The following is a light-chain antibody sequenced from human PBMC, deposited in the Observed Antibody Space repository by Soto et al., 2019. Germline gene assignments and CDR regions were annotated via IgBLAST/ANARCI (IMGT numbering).Light chain of an antibody. Sequence: QSALTQPASVSGSPGQSVTISCTGTSSDVGGHNYVSWYQQHPGKAPKLIINEVSHRPSGVSNRLSGSKSGNTASLTISGLQAEDEADCYCSSHSSSSDHVVFGGGTKLTVL. CDR1: SSDVGGHNY. J-gene: IGLJ3*02. CDR2: EVS. V-gene: IGLV2-14*01. CDR3: SSHSSSSDHVV.